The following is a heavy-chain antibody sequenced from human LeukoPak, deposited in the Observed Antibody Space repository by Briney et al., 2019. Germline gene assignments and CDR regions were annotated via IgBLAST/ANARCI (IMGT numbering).Heavy chain of an antibody. CDR2: VYYSGST. CDR3: ARHKGQHTVDY. J-gene: IGHJ4*02. Sequence: PSETLSLTCIVSGGSVSSSNYSWGWTRQPPGKGLEWIGSVYYSGSTYYNPSLKSRVTISVDTSKNQFSLKLSSATAADTAVYYCARHKGQHTVDYWGQGTLVTVSS. CDR1: GGSVSSSNYS. V-gene: IGHV4-39*01. D-gene: IGHD2-2*01.